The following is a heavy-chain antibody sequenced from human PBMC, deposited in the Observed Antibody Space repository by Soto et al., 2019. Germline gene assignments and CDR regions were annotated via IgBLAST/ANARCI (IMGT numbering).Heavy chain of an antibody. CDR2: VRERAYNYAT. D-gene: IGHD3-10*01. V-gene: IGHV3-73*01. CDR3: TRLISAAQEY. J-gene: IGHJ4*02. Sequence: EVLLVESGGGLVQPGGSLKLSCAASGFVFKDASIHWVRHVSGKGLEWVGRVRERAYNYATAYAASVKGRFTISRDDSTNTAYLQMNSLKTEDTAIYYCTRLISAAQEYWGQGTLVTVSS. CDR1: GFVFKDAS.